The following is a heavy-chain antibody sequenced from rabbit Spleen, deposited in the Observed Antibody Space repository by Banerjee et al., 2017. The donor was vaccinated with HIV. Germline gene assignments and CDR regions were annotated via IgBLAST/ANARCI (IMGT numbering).Heavy chain of an antibody. J-gene: IGHJ4*01. V-gene: IGHV1S7*01. D-gene: IGHD1-1*01. Sequence: QLVESGGGLVQPGGSLALSCKASGFDFRRYYLSWVRQAPGKGLEWIGIIDVGEGNTDYASWVNGRFTISSHNAQNTLYLQLNSLTAADTATYFCARDPAYASSSGYNIPNLWGQGTLVTVS. CDR1: GFDFRRYY. CDR2: IDVGEGNT. CDR3: ARDPAYASSSGYNIPNL.